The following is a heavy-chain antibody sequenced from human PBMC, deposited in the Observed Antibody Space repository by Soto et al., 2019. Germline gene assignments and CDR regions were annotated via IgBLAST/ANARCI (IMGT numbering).Heavy chain of an antibody. Sequence: SETLSLTCTVSGGSISSGGYYWSWIRQHPGKGLEWIGYIYYSGSTYYNPSLKSRVTISVDTSKNQFSLKLSSVTAADTAVYYFARAGCSSTSCYTWAPFDYWGQGTLVTVSS. V-gene: IGHV4-31*03. D-gene: IGHD2-2*02. CDR2: IYYSGST. J-gene: IGHJ4*02. CDR3: ARAGCSSTSCYTWAPFDY. CDR1: GGSISSGGYY.